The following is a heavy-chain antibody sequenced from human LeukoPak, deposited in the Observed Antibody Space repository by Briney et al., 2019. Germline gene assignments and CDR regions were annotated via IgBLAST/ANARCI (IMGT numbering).Heavy chain of an antibody. CDR3: ARDMANYGILGWFDP. CDR2: IIPILGIA. V-gene: IGHV1-69*04. Sequence: SVKVSCKASGGTFSSYAISWVRQAPGQGLEWMGRIIPILGIANYAQKFQGRVTITADKSTSTAYMELSSLRSEDTAVYYCARDMANYGILGWFDPWGQGTLVTVSS. D-gene: IGHD3-9*01. CDR1: GGTFSSYA. J-gene: IGHJ5*02.